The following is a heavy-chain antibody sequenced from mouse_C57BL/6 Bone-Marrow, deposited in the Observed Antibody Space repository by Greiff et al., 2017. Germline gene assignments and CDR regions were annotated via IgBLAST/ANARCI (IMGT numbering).Heavy chain of an antibody. CDR3: ARYDCYYVDY. CDR1: GYTFTSYW. Sequence: QVQLQQSGAELVKPGASVKLSCKASGYTFTSYWMHWVKQRPGQGLEWIGMIHPNSGSTNYNEKFKSKATLTVDKSSSTAYMQLSSLTSEDSAVYCCARYDCYYVDYWGQGTTLTVSS. J-gene: IGHJ2*01. D-gene: IGHD2-3*01. CDR2: IHPNSGST. V-gene: IGHV1-64*01.